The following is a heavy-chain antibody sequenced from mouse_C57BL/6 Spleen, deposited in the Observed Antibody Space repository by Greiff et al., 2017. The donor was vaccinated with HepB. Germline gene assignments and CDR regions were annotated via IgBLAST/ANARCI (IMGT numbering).Heavy chain of an antibody. CDR3: ARGILRSVDY. Sequence: VQLQQPGAELVRPGTSVKLSCKASGYTFTSYWMHWVKQRPGQGLEWIGVIDPSDSYTNYNQKFKGKATLTVDTSSSTAYMQLSSLTSEDSAVYYCARGILRSVDYWGQGTTLTVSS. D-gene: IGHD1-1*01. J-gene: IGHJ2*01. CDR1: GYTFTSYW. V-gene: IGHV1-59*01. CDR2: IDPSDSYT.